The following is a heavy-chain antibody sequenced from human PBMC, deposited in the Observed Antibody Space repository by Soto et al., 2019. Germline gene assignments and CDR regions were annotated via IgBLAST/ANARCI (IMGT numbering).Heavy chain of an antibody. J-gene: IGHJ4*02. V-gene: IGHV3-23*01. CDR2: IRGSGGST. CDR3: AKGRTITMVRGVQDDY. D-gene: IGHD3-10*01. Sequence: PGGSLRLSCAASGFTFSSYAMSWVRQAPGKGLEWVSAIRGSGGSTYYADSVKGRFTISRDNSKNTLYLQMNSLRAEDTAVYYCAKGRTITMVRGVQDDYWGQGTLVTVSS. CDR1: GFTFSSYA.